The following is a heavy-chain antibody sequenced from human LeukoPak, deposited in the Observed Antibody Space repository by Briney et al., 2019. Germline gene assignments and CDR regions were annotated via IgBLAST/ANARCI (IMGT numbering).Heavy chain of an antibody. Sequence: HPGGSLRLSCAASGFTFSSYSMNWVRQAPGKGLEWVSYISSSSSTTYYADSVKGRFTISRDNSKNTLYLQMNSLRAEDTAVYYCAKEESAYYDFWSGYSPYNWFDPWGQGTLVTVSS. V-gene: IGHV3-48*01. CDR3: AKEESAYYDFWSGYSPYNWFDP. CDR1: GFTFSSYS. CDR2: ISSSSSTT. J-gene: IGHJ5*02. D-gene: IGHD3-3*01.